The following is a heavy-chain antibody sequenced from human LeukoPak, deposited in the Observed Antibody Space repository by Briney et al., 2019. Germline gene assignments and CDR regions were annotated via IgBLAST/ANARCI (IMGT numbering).Heavy chain of an antibody. Sequence: GGSLRLSCAASGFTFSSYGMHWVRQAPGKGLEWVAVIWYDGSNKYYADSVKGRFTISRDNSKNTLYPQMNSLRAEDTAVYYCAADSSGYSYYFDYWGQGTLVTVSS. V-gene: IGHV3-33*01. J-gene: IGHJ4*02. CDR1: GFTFSSYG. CDR2: IWYDGSNK. CDR3: AADSSGYSYYFDY. D-gene: IGHD3-22*01.